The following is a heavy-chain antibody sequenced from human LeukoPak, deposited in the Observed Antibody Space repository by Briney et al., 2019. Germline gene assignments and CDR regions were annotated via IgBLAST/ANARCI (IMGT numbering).Heavy chain of an antibody. J-gene: IGHJ6*04. D-gene: IGHD2-2*01. CDR2: IYYSGST. CDR1: GGSISSYY. CDR3: ARERVVPAASYYYYGMDV. V-gene: IGHV4-59*01. Sequence: SETLSLTCTVSGGSISSYYWSWIRQPPGKGLEWIGYIYYSGSTNYNPFLKSRVTISVDTSKNQFSLKLSSVTAADTAVYYCARERVVPAASYYYYGMDVWGKGTTVTVSS.